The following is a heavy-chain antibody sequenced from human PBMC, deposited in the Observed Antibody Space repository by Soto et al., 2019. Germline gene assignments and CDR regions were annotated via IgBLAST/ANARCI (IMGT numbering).Heavy chain of an antibody. CDR3: ARGPTAPALYYFDY. CDR1: GYRVTTYY. Sequence: PSVKVSCKASGYRVTTYYIDGVRQAKGQGLQWMGLIIPSADTTNYARKFQGRVIVTRDTSTSTVSMELSSLTSEDTALYYCARGPTAPALYYFDYWGQGTLVTVSS. D-gene: IGHD4-17*01. V-gene: IGHV1-46*03. CDR2: IIPSADTT. J-gene: IGHJ4*02.